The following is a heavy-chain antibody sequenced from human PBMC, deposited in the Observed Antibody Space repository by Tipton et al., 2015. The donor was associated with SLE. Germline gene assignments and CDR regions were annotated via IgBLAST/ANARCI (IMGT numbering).Heavy chain of an antibody. D-gene: IGHD1-1*01. V-gene: IGHV4-61*02. CDR1: DGAITRGSYY. CDR3: ARDEAGTFDS. Sequence: TLSLTCTVSDGAITRGSYYWSWIRQPAGKGLEWIARIYMSGTSNYNPSLNSRVSMSVDTSKNQFSLKLASVTAADTAIYYCARDEAGTFDSWGQGTLVTVSS. J-gene: IGHJ4*02. CDR2: IYMSGTS.